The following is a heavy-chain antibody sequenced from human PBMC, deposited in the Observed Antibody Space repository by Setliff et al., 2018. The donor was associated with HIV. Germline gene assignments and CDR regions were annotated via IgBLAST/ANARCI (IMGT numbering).Heavy chain of an antibody. CDR3: ARPSHVYDDDGPLGY. CDR2: MNPSTGEI. V-gene: IGHV1-8*01. CDR1: GYSFTAYD. J-gene: IGHJ4*02. D-gene: IGHD3-16*01. Sequence: GASVKVSCKTSGYSFTAYDINWVRLATGRGLEWMAWMNPSTGEIGYAQKFQGRLTMTRDSSITTAFMELRGLRSEDTAIYYCARPSHVYDDDGPLGYWGQGTLVTVSS.